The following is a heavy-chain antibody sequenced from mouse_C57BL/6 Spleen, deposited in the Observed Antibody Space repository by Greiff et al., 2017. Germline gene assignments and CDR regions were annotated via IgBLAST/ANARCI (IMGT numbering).Heavy chain of an antibody. CDR1: GFTFSDYG. CDR3: ARGTTVVATGAMDY. CDR2: ISSGSSTI. D-gene: IGHD1-1*01. Sequence: EVKLVESGGGLVKPGGSLKLSCAASGFTFSDYGMHWVRQAPEKGLEWVAYISSGSSTIYYADTVKGRFTISRDNAKNTLFLQMTSLRSEDTAMYYCARGTTVVATGAMDYWGQGTSGTVSS. V-gene: IGHV5-17*01. J-gene: IGHJ4*01.